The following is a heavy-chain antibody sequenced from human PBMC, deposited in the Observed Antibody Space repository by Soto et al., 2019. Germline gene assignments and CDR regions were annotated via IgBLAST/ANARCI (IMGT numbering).Heavy chain of an antibody. V-gene: IGHV3-11*01. CDR3: ARELLNDYIWGSLGF. CDR2: ISPSGNTI. Sequence: QVLLLESGGDLVKPGGSLRLSCAASGFSLSDHYMAWVRQTPGKGLEWLSYISPSGNTIYYADSVKGRCTVARDNAKNSLFLQMNTVRAEDTAVYYCARELLNDYIWGSLGFWGQGTLVSVSS. J-gene: IGHJ4*02. D-gene: IGHD3-16*01. CDR1: GFSLSDHY.